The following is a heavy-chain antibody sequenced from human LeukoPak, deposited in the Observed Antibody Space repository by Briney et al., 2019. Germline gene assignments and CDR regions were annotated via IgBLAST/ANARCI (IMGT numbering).Heavy chain of an antibody. CDR2: IVPIFGTA. D-gene: IGHD3-3*01. CDR3: ARVLYARFLDTWDAFDI. V-gene: IGHV1-69*05. CDR1: GGTFSSYA. Sequence: GASVKVSCKASGGTFSSYAISWVRQAPGQGLEWMGGIVPIFGTANYAQKFQGRVTITTDESTSTAYMELSSLRSEDTAVYYCARVLYARFLDTWDAFDIWGQGTMVTVSS. J-gene: IGHJ3*02.